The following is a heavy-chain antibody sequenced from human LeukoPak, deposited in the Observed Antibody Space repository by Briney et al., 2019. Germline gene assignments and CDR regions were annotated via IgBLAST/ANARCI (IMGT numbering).Heavy chain of an antibody. CDR3: ARGNEYGDYYFDY. CDR1: GFTFSSYA. V-gene: IGHV3-23*01. Sequence: PGGSLRLSCAASGFTFSSYAMTWVRQAPGKGLEWVSIISGSGGTTYYADSVKGRFTISRDNSKNTLYLQMNSLRAEDTAVYYCARGNEYGDYYFDYWGQGTLVTVSS. J-gene: IGHJ4*02. CDR2: ISGSGGTT. D-gene: IGHD4-17*01.